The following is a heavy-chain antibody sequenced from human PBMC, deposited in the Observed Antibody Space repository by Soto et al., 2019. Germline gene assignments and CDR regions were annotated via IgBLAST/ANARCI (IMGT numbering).Heavy chain of an antibody. Sequence: WGSLIVSCASSGFNFRKFGMSWVRQAPGKGLEWVSGMSERSGPPLYADSVKGRFTISIDNSKSTLYLEMNNLRPEDTSVYYCAKDQDNTDYYWIFDLWGRGTPVTVSS. CDR3: AKDQDNTDYYWIFDL. CDR2: MSERSGPP. J-gene: IGHJ2*01. CDR1: GFNFRKFG. D-gene: IGHD4-17*01. V-gene: IGHV3-23*01.